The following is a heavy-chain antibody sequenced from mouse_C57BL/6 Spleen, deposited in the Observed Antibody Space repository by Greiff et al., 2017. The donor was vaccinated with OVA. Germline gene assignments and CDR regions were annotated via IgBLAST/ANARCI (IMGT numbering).Heavy chain of an antibody. V-gene: IGHV1-9*01. Sequence: VQLQQSGAELMKPGASVKLSCKASGYTFTGYWIEWVKQRPGHGLEWIGEILPGSSSTNYNEKFKGKATFTADTSSNTAYMQLSSLTTEDSAIYYGAGRGYYAMDYWGQGTSVTVSS. CDR1: GYTFTGYW. J-gene: IGHJ4*01. CDR3: AGRGYYAMDY. CDR2: ILPGSSST.